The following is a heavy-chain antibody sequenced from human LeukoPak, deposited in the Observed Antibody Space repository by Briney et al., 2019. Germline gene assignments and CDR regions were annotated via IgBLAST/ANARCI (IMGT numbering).Heavy chain of an antibody. CDR1: GGSISSYY. D-gene: IGHD5-18*01. J-gene: IGHJ4*02. CDR2: IYYSGST. CDR3: AKRIQSAMAMGY. V-gene: IGHV4-59*01. Sequence: PSETLSLTCTVSGGSISSYYWSWIRQPPGKGLEWIGYIYYSGSTNYNPSLKSRVTISVDTSKNQFSLKLSSVTAADTAVYYCAKRIQSAMAMGYWGQGTLVTVSS.